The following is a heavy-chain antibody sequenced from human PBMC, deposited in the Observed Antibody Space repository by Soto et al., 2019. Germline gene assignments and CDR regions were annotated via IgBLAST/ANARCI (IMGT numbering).Heavy chain of an antibody. CDR2: ISSRSDI. V-gene: IGHV3-21*01. J-gene: IGHJ6*02. CDR1: GFTCSTYS. D-gene: IGHD2-2*02. Sequence: PGGALRRSCVGSGFTCSTYSINWVRQAPGKGLEWVSSISSRSDIYYADSVKGRFTISRDNAKNSVSPQMSSLRAEDTAVYYCAREYTAWPLAYGLDVWGQGTTVTVSS. CDR3: AREYTAWPLAYGLDV.